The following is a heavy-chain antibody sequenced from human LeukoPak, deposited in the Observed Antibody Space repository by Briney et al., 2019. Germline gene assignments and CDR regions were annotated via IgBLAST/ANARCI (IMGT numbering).Heavy chain of an antibody. J-gene: IGHJ4*02. CDR2: ISGSGGST. D-gene: IGHD3-10*01. V-gene: IGHV3-23*01. CDR1: GFTFSSYA. Sequence: GGSLGLSCAASGFTFSSYAMSWVRQAPGKGLEWVSAISGSGGSTYYADSVKGRFTISRDNSKNTLYLQMNSLRAEDTAVYYCANYGSGSYYNYFDYWGQGTLVTVSS. CDR3: ANYGSGSYYNYFDY.